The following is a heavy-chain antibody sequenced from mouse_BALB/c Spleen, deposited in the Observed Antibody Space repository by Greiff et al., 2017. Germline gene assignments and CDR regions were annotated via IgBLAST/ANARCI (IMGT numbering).Heavy chain of an antibody. V-gene: IGHV1-15*01. J-gene: IGHJ1*01. CDR1: GYTFTDYE. CDR2: IDPETGGT. Sequence: QVQLQQSGAELVRPGASVTLSCKASGYTFTDYEMHWVKQTPVHGLEWIGAIDPETGGTAYNQKFKGKATLTADKSSSTAYMELRSLTSEDSAVYYCTRYYYGRSYWYFDVWGAGTTVTVSS. CDR3: TRYYYGRSYWYFDV. D-gene: IGHD1-1*01.